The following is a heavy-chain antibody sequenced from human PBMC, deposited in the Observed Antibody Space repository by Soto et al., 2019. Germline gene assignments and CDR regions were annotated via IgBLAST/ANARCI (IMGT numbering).Heavy chain of an antibody. V-gene: IGHV3-23*01. D-gene: IGHD4-17*01. Sequence: RLSCAASGFTFSSYAMSWVRQAPGKGLEWVSAISGSGGSTYYADSVKGRFTISRDNSKNTLYLQMNSLRAEDTAVYYCAKKVTTVTTRTYFDYWGQGTLVTVSS. CDR2: ISGSGGST. CDR1: GFTFSSYA. CDR3: AKKVTTVTTRTYFDY. J-gene: IGHJ4*02.